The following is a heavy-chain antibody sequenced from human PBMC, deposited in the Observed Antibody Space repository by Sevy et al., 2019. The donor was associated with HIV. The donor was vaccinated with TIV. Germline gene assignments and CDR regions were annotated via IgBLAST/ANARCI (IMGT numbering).Heavy chain of an antibody. CDR1: GYPFSNYG. Sequence: ASVKVSCKASGYPFSNYGISWVRQAPGQGLEWMGWISPYNGDTSYAQKFQGRVTVPTDTSTSTAYMELRSLRSDDTAIYYCASELAYCDGDCSRAEYFQHWGQGALVTVSS. CDR2: ISPYNGDT. CDR3: ASELAYCDGDCSRAEYFQH. D-gene: IGHD2-21*02. V-gene: IGHV1-18*01. J-gene: IGHJ1*01.